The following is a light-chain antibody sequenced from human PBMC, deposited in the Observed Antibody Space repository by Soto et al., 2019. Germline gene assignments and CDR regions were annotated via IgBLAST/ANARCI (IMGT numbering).Light chain of an antibody. V-gene: IGKV1-39*01. Sequence: DIQLTQSPSSLSASVGDRVTITCRASQSVTTYLNWYQQKPGKAPKLLISAASSLRDGVPSRFSGSGSGTDFTLTITSLQPEDIATYHCQQSYGTPLTFGQGTKVEIK. J-gene: IGKJ1*01. CDR1: QSVTTY. CDR3: QQSYGTPLT. CDR2: AAS.